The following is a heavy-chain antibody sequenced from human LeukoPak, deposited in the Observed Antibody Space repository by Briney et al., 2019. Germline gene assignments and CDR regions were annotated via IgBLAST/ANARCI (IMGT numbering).Heavy chain of an antibody. Sequence: SETLSLTCTVSGDSIGSYYWSCIRQPPGKGLEWIGYIYYSGSTNYNPSLKSRVTISIDTSKNQFSLKLSSVTAADTAVYYCARRHCSGGSCYPHYLDYWGQGILVTVSS. V-gene: IGHV4-59*08. J-gene: IGHJ4*02. CDR2: IYYSGST. CDR3: ARRHCSGGSCYPHYLDY. D-gene: IGHD2-15*01. CDR1: GDSIGSYY.